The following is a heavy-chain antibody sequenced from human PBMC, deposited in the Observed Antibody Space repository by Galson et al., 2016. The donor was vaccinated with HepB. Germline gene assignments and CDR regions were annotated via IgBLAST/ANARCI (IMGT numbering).Heavy chain of an antibody. V-gene: IGHV6-1*01. D-gene: IGHD1-1*01. CDR2: AYYRSVWYN. Sequence: CAISGDSVSNNIAAWNWIRQSPSRGLEWLGRAYYRSVWYNDYAGSVRSRITINPDTSKNQFSLQLNSVTPEDTAVYYCARAGGLNENFHFDYWGQGTLVTVSS. CDR1: GDSVSNNIAA. CDR3: ARAGGLNENFHFDY. J-gene: IGHJ4*02.